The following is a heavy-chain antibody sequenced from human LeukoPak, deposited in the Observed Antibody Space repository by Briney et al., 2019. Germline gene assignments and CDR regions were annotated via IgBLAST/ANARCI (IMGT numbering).Heavy chain of an antibody. V-gene: IGHV3-21*01. CDR2: ISSSSSYI. J-gene: IGHJ5*02. CDR3: ARNVVPDNWFDP. CDR1: GFTFSSYS. Sequence: PGGSLRLSCAASGFTFSSYSMNWVRQAPGKGLEWVSSISSSSSYIYYADSVKGRFTISRDNAKNSLYLQMNSLRAEDTAVYYCARNVVPDNWFDPWGQGTLVTVSS. D-gene: IGHD2-2*01.